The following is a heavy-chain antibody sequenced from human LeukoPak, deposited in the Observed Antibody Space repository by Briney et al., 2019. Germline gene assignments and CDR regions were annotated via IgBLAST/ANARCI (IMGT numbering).Heavy chain of an antibody. CDR1: GFTVNSNY. J-gene: IGHJ4*02. Sequence: GGSLRLSCAASGFTVNSNYMSWVRQAPGKGLEWVSVVYSGDSTYYADSVKGRFTISRDNSKNTLSLQMSSLRAEDTAVYYCTRARGTIEKTYGDYWGQGTLVTVSS. V-gene: IGHV3-66*01. D-gene: IGHD3-10*01. CDR2: VYSGDST. CDR3: TRARGTIEKTYGDY.